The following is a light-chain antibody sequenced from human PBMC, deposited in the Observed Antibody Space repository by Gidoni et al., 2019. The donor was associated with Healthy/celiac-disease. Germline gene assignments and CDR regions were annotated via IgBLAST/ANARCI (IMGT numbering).Light chain of an antibody. CDR3: QQYYSTPLT. Sequence: DIVMTQSPDSLAVSLGERATINCKSSQSVLYSSNNKNYLAWYQQKPGQPPKLLICWASTRESGVPDRFSGSGSGTDFTLTISSLQAEDVAVYYCQQYYSTPLTFGQXTKLEIK. CDR2: WAS. V-gene: IGKV4-1*01. J-gene: IGKJ2*01. CDR1: QSVLYSSNNKNY.